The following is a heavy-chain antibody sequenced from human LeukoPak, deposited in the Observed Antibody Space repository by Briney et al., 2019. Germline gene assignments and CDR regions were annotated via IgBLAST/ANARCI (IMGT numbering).Heavy chain of an antibody. V-gene: IGHV1-18*01. D-gene: IGHD2-15*01. CDR2: ISAYNGNT. J-gene: IGHJ4*02. CDR1: GYTFTSYG. Sequence: ASVKVSCKASGYTFTSYGISWVRQAPGQGLEWMGWISAYNGNTNYAQKLQGRVTMTIDTSTSTAYMELRSLRSDDTAVYYRARCTGGGSCYGVRYWGQGTLVTVSS. CDR3: ARCTGGGSCYGVRY.